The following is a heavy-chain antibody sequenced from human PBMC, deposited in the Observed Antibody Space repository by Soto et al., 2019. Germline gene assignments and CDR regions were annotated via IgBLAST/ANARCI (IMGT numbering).Heavy chain of an antibody. V-gene: IGHV1-69*01. D-gene: IGHD2-2*01. Sequence: QVQLVQSGAEVKKPGSSVKVSCKASGGTFSSYAISWVRQAPGQGLEWMGGIIPISGTANYAQKFQGRVTITADESTSTAYMERSSLRSEDTAVYYCARSQGSSTSVVIYYYYYYGMDVWGQGTTVTVSS. CDR1: GGTFSSYA. J-gene: IGHJ6*02. CDR3: ARSQGSSTSVVIYYYYYYGMDV. CDR2: IIPISGTA.